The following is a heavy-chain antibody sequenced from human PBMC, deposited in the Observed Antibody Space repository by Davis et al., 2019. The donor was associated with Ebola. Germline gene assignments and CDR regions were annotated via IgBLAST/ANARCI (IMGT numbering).Heavy chain of an antibody. CDR3: ARVGYDRYYFDY. CDR2: INHSGST. V-gene: IGHV4-34*01. D-gene: IGHD3-3*01. Sequence: SETLSLTCAVYGGSFSGYYWSWIRQPPGKGLEWIGEINHSGSTNYNPSLKSRVTISVDTSKNQFSLKLSSVTAADTAVYYCARVGYDRYYFDYWGQGTLVTVSS. J-gene: IGHJ4*02. CDR1: GGSFSGYY.